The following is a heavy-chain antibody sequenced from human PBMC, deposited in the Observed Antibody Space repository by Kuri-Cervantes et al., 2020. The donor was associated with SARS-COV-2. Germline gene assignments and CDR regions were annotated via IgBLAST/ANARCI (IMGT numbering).Heavy chain of an antibody. CDR3: AGESIAVAGTGGFDP. CDR2: IYHSGST. Sequence: LRLSCAVSGGSISSGGYSWSWIRQPPGKGLEWIGYIYHSGSTYYNPSLKSRVTISVDRSKNQFSLKLSSVTAADTAVYYCAGESIAVAGTGGFDPWGQGTLVTVSS. CDR1: GGSISSGGYS. V-gene: IGHV4-30-2*01. J-gene: IGHJ5*02. D-gene: IGHD6-19*01.